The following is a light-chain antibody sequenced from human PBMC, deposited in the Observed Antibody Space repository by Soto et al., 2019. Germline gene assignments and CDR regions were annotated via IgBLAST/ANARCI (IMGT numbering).Light chain of an antibody. J-gene: IGKJ1*01. CDR3: QQYDSSPGT. CDR2: DTS. V-gene: IGKV3-20*01. CDR1: QSLNSNF. Sequence: ENVLTQSPGTLSLSPGERATLSCRANQSLNSNFLAWYQRKPGQAPRLLIFDTSSRASGIPDRFSGSGSGTDFTLTINSLEPEDFAVYYCQQYDSSPGTFGQGTKVEIK.